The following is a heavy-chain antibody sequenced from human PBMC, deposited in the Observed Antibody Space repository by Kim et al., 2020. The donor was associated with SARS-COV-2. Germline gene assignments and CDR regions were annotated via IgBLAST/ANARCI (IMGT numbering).Heavy chain of an antibody. CDR3: AKGWVVGQRSSYWYFDL. Sequence: GGSLRLSCAASGFTFSTYAINWVRQAPGKGLEWVSAISGSGATTYYADSVKGQFTVSRDNSKNTVYLQMNSVRAEDTAVYYCAKGWVVGQRSSYWYFDLWGRGTLVTVSS. CDR2: ISGSGATT. J-gene: IGHJ2*01. D-gene: IGHD1-26*01. V-gene: IGHV3-23*01. CDR1: GFTFSTYA.